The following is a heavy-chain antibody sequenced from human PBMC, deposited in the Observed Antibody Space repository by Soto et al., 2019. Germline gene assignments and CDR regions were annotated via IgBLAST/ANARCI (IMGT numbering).Heavy chain of an antibody. CDR3: ARGAIVVVPAAPPNANFYYYGMDV. CDR1: GYTFTSCG. D-gene: IGHD2-2*01. CDR2: ISAYNGNT. V-gene: IGHV1-18*04. Sequence: ASVKVSCKVSGYTFTSCGISWVRQAPGQGLEWMGWISAYNGNTNYAQKLQGRVTMTTDTSTSTAYMELRSLRSDDTAVYYCARGAIVVVPAAPPNANFYYYGMDVWGQGTTVTVSS. J-gene: IGHJ6*02.